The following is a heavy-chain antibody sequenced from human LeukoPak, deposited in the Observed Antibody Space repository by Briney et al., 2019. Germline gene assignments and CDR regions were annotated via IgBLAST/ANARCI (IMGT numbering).Heavy chain of an antibody. Sequence: ASVKVSCKASGYTFTSYAMHWVRQAPGQRLEWMGWINAGNGNTKYPQKFQGRVTITRDTSASTAYMELSSLRSEDTAVYYCARGEQQLVTDCWGQGTLVTVSS. CDR2: INAGNGNT. CDR1: GYTFTSYA. D-gene: IGHD6-13*01. CDR3: ARGEQQLVTDC. V-gene: IGHV1-3*01. J-gene: IGHJ4*02.